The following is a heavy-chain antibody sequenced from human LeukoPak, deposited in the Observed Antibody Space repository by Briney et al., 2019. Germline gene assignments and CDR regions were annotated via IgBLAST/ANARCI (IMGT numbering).Heavy chain of an antibody. D-gene: IGHD3-22*01. V-gene: IGHV3-9*01. Sequence: GGSLRLSCAASGSTFDDYAMHWVRQAPGKGLEWVSGISWNSGSIGYADSVKGRFTISRDNAKNSLYLQMNSLRAEDTALYYCAKDIPPNCCDSSGYFGLGMDVWGQGTTVTVSS. J-gene: IGHJ6*02. CDR3: AKDIPPNCCDSSGYFGLGMDV. CDR2: ISWNSGSI. CDR1: GSTFDDYA.